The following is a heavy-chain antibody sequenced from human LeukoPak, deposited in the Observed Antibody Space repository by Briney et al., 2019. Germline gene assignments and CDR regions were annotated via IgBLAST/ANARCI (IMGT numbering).Heavy chain of an antibody. CDR3: ARRLCSGGSCSSFDY. D-gene: IGHD2-15*01. J-gene: IGHJ4*02. CDR2: IRGNGGGT. V-gene: IGHV3-23*01. CDR1: GFSFSNYL. Sequence: PGGSLRISWAASGFSFSNYLMSWVRQAPVKGLEWVSTIRGNGGGTYYADSVKGRFTISRDNSKNTLYLQMNSLRAGDTALYYCARRLCSGGSCSSFDYWGQGTLVTVSS.